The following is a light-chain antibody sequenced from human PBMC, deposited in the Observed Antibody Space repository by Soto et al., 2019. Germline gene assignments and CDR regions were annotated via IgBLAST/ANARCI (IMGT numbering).Light chain of an antibody. J-gene: IGKJ2*01. Sequence: DIQMTQSPSTLSASVGDRVTITCRASQSISTWLAWYQQKPGKAPKLLIYDASSLEGGVPSRFSGSGSGTEFTLTISSLQPDDFATYYCQHYNDYPYTFGQGTKV. CDR1: QSISTW. CDR3: QHYNDYPYT. CDR2: DAS. V-gene: IGKV1-5*01.